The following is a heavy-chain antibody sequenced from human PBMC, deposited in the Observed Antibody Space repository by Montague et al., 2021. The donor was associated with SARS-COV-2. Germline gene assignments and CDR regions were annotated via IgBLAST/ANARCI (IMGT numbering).Heavy chain of an antibody. CDR2: IYYSGST. CDR1: GGSISSGGYY. D-gene: IGHD6-19*01. CDR3: ARGGSYSSGWYGVDYYYGMDV. Sequence: TLSLTCTVSGGSISSGGYYWSRIRQHPGKGLEWIGYIYYSGSTYYNPSLKSRVTISVDTSKNQFSLKLSSVTAADTAVYYCARGGSYSSGWYGVDYYYGMDVWGQGTTVTVSS. V-gene: IGHV4-31*03. J-gene: IGHJ6*02.